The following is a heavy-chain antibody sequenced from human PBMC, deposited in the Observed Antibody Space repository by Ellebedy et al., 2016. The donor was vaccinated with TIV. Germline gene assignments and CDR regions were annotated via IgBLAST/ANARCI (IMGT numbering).Heavy chain of an antibody. J-gene: IGHJ5*02. CDR1: GYTFTSHT. CDR3: AKDSSSNWYSNNWFDA. D-gene: IGHD2-15*01. V-gene: IGHV1-3*04. CDR2: INTGTGNT. Sequence: AASVKVSCKTSGYTFTSHTVHWVRQAPGQRLEWMGWINTGTGNTNYSQKFQGRVTFNRDTFATTAFMDLNSLTSEDTAVYYCAKDSSSNWYSNNWFDAWGQGTLVTVSS.